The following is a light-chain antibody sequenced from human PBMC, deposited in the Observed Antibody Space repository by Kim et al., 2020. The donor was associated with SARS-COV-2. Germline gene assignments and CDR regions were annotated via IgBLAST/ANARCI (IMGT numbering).Light chain of an antibody. J-gene: IGKJ1*01. CDR2: AAS. CDR1: QSISNY. V-gene: IGKV1-39*01. CDR3: QQSYSILWT. Sequence: DIQMTQSPSSLSASAGDRVTITCRASQSISNYLNWYQQKPGKAPKLLIYAASSLQSGVPSRFSGSGSGTDFTLTISSLQPEDFATYYCQQSYSILWTFGQGTKVDIK.